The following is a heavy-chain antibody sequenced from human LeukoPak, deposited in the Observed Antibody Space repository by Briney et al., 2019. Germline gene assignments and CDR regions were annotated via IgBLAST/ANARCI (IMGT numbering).Heavy chain of an antibody. CDR2: IIPILGIA. Sequence: ASVKVSCKASGGTFSSYTISWVRQAPGQGLEWMGRIIPILGIANYAQKFQGRVTITADKSTSTAYMELSSLRSEDTAVYYCATLTGTGPLPFDYWGQGTEVTVSS. CDR3: ATLTGTGPLPFDY. CDR1: GGTFSSYT. D-gene: IGHD1-20*01. J-gene: IGHJ4*02. V-gene: IGHV1-69*02.